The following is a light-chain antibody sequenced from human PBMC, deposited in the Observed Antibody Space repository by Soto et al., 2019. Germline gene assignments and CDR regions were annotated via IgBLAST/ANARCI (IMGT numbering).Light chain of an antibody. Sequence: AIRMTQSPSSFSASTGDRVTITCRASQGISSYLAWYQQKPGKAPKLLIYAASTLQSGVPSRFSGSGSGTDFTLTISCLQSEDFATYYRQQHHSYPPTFGQGTKVDIK. J-gene: IGKJ2*01. CDR2: AAS. CDR3: QQHHSYPPT. CDR1: QGISSY. V-gene: IGKV1-8*01.